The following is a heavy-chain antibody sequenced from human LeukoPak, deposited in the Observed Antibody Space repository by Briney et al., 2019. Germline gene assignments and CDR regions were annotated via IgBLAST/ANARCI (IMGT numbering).Heavy chain of an antibody. CDR2: ICTSGST. CDR1: GGSISNCSYY. D-gene: IGHD3-16*01. Sequence: TLSLTCAVSGGSISNCSYYWSWIRQPAGQGLEWIGRICTSGSTNYNPALKSRVTISVDTSKNQFSLKLSSVTAADTAVYYCARGALGFYSQAQGFDPWGQGTLVTVSS. J-gene: IGHJ5*02. V-gene: IGHV4-61*02. CDR3: ARGALGFYSQAQGFDP.